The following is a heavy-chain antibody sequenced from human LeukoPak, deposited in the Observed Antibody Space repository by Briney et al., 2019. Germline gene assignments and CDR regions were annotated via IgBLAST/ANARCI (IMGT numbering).Heavy chain of an antibody. CDR2: ISYDGSNK. Sequence: GGSLRLSCAASGFTFSSYGMHWVRQAPGKGLEWVAVISYDGSNKYYADSVKGRFTISRDNSKNTLYLQMNSLRAEDTAVYYCAKDRRGMITFPSHFDYWGQGTLVTVSS. D-gene: IGHD3-16*01. CDR1: GFTFSSYG. CDR3: AKDRRGMITFPSHFDY. J-gene: IGHJ4*02. V-gene: IGHV3-30*18.